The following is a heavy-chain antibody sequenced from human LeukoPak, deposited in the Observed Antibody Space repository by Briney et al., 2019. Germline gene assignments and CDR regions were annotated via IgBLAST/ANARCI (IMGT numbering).Heavy chain of an antibody. CDR2: IYYSGTT. Sequence: SETLSPTCTVSGGSISSSDYYWGWIRQPPGKGLEWIGSIYYSGTTYYNPSLKSRVTISVDTSKNQFSLKLSSVTAADTAIYFCARDVVVVLPTIGAQAHLDYWGQGTLVTVSS. CDR1: GGSISSSDYY. J-gene: IGHJ4*02. D-gene: IGHD2-15*01. V-gene: IGHV4-39*07. CDR3: ARDVVVVLPTIGAQAHLDY.